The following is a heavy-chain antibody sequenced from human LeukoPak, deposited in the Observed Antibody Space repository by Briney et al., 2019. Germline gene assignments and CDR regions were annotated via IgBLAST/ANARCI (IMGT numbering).Heavy chain of an antibody. J-gene: IGHJ3*02. CDR2: IGTAGDT. D-gene: IGHD1-1*01. CDR3: AREGTGTTRDAFDI. CDR1: GFPFSSYG. V-gene: IGHV3-13*01. Sequence: GSLRPSCAASGFPFSSYGMDWVRPATGKGLGWVSAIGTAGDTYYPGSVKGRFTISRENAKNSLYLQMNSLRAGDTAVYYCAREGTGTTRDAFDIWGQGTMVTVSS.